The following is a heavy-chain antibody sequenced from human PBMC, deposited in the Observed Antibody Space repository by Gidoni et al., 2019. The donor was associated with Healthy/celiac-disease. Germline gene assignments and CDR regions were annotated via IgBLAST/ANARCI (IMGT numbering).Heavy chain of an antibody. V-gene: IGHV3-13*05. J-gene: IGHJ2*01. D-gene: IGHD3-10*01. CDR2: IGTAGYP. Sequence: EVQLVESGGGLVQPGGSLRLACAASGFTFSSYDMHWVRQATGKGLEWVSAIGTAGYPYYPGSVKGRFTISRENAKNSLYLQMNSLRAGDTAVYYCARDRGDWYFDLWGRGTLVTVSS. CDR1: GFTFSSYD. CDR3: ARDRGDWYFDL.